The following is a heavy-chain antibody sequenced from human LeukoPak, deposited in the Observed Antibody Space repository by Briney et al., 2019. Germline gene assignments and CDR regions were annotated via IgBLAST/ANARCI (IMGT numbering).Heavy chain of an antibody. D-gene: IGHD2-15*01. CDR1: GGSFSGYY. Sequence: SETLSLTCAVYGGSFSGYYWSWIRQPPGKGLEWIGEINHSGSTNYNPSLKSRVTISVDTSKNQFSLKLSSVTAADTAVYYCARGPLLGCSGGSCYGPRKIDYWGQGTLVTVSS. J-gene: IGHJ4*02. CDR3: ARGPLLGCSGGSCYGPRKIDY. CDR2: INHSGST. V-gene: IGHV4-34*01.